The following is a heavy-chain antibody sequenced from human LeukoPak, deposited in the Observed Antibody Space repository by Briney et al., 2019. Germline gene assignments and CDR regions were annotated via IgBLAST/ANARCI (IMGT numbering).Heavy chain of an antibody. V-gene: IGHV4-31*11. D-gene: IGHD3-22*01. Sequence: SETLSLTCAVYGGSFSGYYWSWIRQHPGKGLEWIGYIYYSESTYYNPSLKSRVTISVDTSKNQFSLKLSSVTAADTAVYYCARVAAYYYDSSGYYYSGPFDYWGQGTLVTVSS. CDR2: IYYSEST. CDR1: GGSFSGYY. CDR3: ARVAAYYYDSSGYYYSGPFDY. J-gene: IGHJ4*02.